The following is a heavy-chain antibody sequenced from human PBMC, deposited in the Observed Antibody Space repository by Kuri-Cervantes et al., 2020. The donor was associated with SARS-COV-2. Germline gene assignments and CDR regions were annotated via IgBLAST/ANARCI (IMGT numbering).Heavy chain of an antibody. CDR2: IRYDGSNK. CDR3: AKRARVVPAAAVYYYYMDV. V-gene: IGHV3-30*02. D-gene: IGHD2-2*01. Sequence: GESLKISCAASEFTFSSYGMHWVRQAPGKGLEWVAFIRYDGSNKYYADSVKGRFTISRDNSKNTLYLQMNSLRAEDTAVYYCAKRARVVPAAAVYYYYMDVWGKGTTVTVSS. CDR1: EFTFSSYG. J-gene: IGHJ6*03.